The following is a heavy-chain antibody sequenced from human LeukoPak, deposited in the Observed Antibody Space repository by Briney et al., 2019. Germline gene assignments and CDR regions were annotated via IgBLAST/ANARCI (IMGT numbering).Heavy chain of an antibody. J-gene: IGHJ1*01. V-gene: IGHV3-30-3*01. CDR1: RFTFSTYA. CDR3: ARDRIAVAGMGAFQH. Sequence: GGSLRLSCAASRFTFSTYAMHWVRQAPGKGLEWVAGISNDGTNEDHADSVKGRFTISRDNSKHTLYLQMNSLRAEDTAIYYCARDRIAVAGMGAFQHWGQGTLVTVSS. CDR2: ISNDGTNE. D-gene: IGHD6-19*01.